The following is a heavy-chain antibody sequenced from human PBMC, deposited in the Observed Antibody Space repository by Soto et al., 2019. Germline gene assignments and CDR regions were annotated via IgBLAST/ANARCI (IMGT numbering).Heavy chain of an antibody. CDR3: ARIISDFDRTRARYYYYGMDV. V-gene: IGHV1-69*02. J-gene: IGHJ6*02. CDR2: IIPILGIA. D-gene: IGHD3-9*01. Sequence: GASVKVSCKASGGTFSSYTISWVRQAPGQGLEWMGRIIPILGIANYAQKFQGRVTITADKSTSTAYMELSSLRSEDTAVYYCARIISDFDRTRARYYYYGMDVWGQGTTVTVSS. CDR1: GGTFSSYT.